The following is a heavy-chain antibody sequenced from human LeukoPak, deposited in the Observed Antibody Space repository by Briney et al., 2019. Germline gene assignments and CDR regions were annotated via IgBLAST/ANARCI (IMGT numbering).Heavy chain of an antibody. CDR3: AKGSGSSGWNDLLGVVDY. J-gene: IGHJ4*02. Sequence: GGSLRLSCAASGFAFSTYGIHWVRQAPGKGLEWVAVLSFDGGSEYYADSVKGRFTVSRDNSKNTLYLQMNSLRDEDTAVYYCAKGSGSSGWNDLLGVVDYWGQGTLVTVSS. D-gene: IGHD6-19*01. CDR1: GFAFSTYG. CDR2: LSFDGGSE. V-gene: IGHV3-30*18.